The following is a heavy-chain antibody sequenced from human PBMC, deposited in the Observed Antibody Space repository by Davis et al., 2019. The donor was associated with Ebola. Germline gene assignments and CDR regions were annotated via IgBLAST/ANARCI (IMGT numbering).Heavy chain of an antibody. Sequence: SVKVSCKASGGTFSSYAISWVRQAPGQGLEWMGGIIPIFGTANYAQKFQGRVTITADKSTSTAYMELSSLRSEDTAVYYCARQVLRFLEWLLCDGMDVWGKGTTVTVSS. CDR3: ARQVLRFLEWLLCDGMDV. CDR1: GGTFSSYA. J-gene: IGHJ6*04. D-gene: IGHD3-3*01. CDR2: IIPIFGTA. V-gene: IGHV1-69*06.